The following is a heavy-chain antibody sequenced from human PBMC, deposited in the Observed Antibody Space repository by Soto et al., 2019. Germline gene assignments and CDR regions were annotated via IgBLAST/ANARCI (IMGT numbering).Heavy chain of an antibody. CDR1: GGSISSSSYY. CDR2: IYYSGST. Sequence: QLQLQESGPGLVKPSETLSLTCTVSGGSISSSSYYWGWIRQPPGKGLEWIGSIYYSGSTYYNPSLKSRVTISVDTPKNQFSLKLSSVTAADTAVYYCARLGDYDSSGYFSYWGQGTLVTVSS. CDR3: ARLGDYDSSGYFSY. J-gene: IGHJ4*02. V-gene: IGHV4-39*01. D-gene: IGHD3-22*01.